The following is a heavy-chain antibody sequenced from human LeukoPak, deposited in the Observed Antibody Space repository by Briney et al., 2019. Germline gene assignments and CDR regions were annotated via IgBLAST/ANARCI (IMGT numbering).Heavy chain of an antibody. V-gene: IGHV3-33*08. J-gene: IGHJ6*02. CDR1: GFTFSSYG. Sequence: PGGSLRLSCAASGFTFSSYGMHWVRQAPGKGLEWVAVIWYDGSNKYYADSVKGRFTISRDNSKNTLYLQMNSLRAEDTAVYYCARDRDGYDWSDLYGMDVWGQGTTVTVSS. CDR3: ARDRDGYDWSDLYGMDV. D-gene: IGHD5-12*01. CDR2: IWYDGSNK.